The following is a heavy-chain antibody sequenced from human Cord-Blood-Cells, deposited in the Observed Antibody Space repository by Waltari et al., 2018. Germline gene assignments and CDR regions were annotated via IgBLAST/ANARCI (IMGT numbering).Heavy chain of an antibody. CDR3: ARGAVGTPSYAFDI. J-gene: IGHJ3*02. V-gene: IGHV1-8*03. D-gene: IGHD1-26*01. Sequence: QAQLVQSGAEVKKPGAFAKVSFKASGYTFTSYDNHWGREATGQGLEWKGWMSPNSGNTGYAQKFQGRDTITKNTSISTAYMELGSLRSEYTAGYYCARGAVGTPSYAFDIWGQGTMVTVSS. CDR1: GYTFTSYD. CDR2: MSPNSGNT.